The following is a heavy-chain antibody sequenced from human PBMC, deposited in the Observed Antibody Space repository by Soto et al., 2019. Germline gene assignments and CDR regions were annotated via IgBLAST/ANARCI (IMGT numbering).Heavy chain of an antibody. J-gene: IGHJ6*02. V-gene: IGHV1-18*01. CDR2: ISGYNGQT. D-gene: IGHD5-18*01. CDR3: ARDGRKELWVEGRNAMDA. Sequence: QVQLVQSGPEVKKPGASVKVSCKASGYTFTTYGISWVRQAPGQGLEWMGWISGYNGQTNYAQKFRGRVTITTDTSTSTAYMELRGLRSDDTAMYDCARDGRKELWVEGRNAMDAWGQGTTVTVSS. CDR1: GYTFTTYG.